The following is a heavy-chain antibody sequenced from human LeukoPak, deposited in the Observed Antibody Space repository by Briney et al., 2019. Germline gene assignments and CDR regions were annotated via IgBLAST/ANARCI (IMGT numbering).Heavy chain of an antibody. CDR2: INSDGSST. Sequence: GGSLRLSCAASGFTFSSYWMHWVRQAPGKGLVWVSRINSDGSSTSYADFVKGRFTISRDNAKNTLYLQMNSLRAEDTAVYYCARLHSSSWYGRGFDYWGQGTLVTVSS. CDR1: GFTFSSYW. V-gene: IGHV3-74*01. J-gene: IGHJ4*02. CDR3: ARLHSSSWYGRGFDY. D-gene: IGHD6-13*01.